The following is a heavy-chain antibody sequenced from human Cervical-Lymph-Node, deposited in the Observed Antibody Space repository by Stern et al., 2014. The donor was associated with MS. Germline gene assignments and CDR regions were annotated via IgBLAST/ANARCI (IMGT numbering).Heavy chain of an antibody. J-gene: IGHJ4*02. V-gene: IGHV1-46*01. CDR1: GYTFTSYY. Sequence: VQLVESGAEVKKPGASVKVSCKASGYTFTSYYMHWVRQAPGQGLEWMGIINPSGGSTSYAQKFQGRVTMTRDTSTSTVYMELSSLRSEDTAVYYCARRYYGSGSYWGYFDYWGQGTLVTVSS. CDR2: INPSGGST. CDR3: ARRYYGSGSYWGYFDY. D-gene: IGHD3-10*01.